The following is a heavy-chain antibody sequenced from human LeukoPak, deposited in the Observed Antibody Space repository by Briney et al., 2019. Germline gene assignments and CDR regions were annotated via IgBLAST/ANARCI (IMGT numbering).Heavy chain of an antibody. CDR2: IKQDGSET. CDR1: GFTFSSYW. Sequence: GGSLRLSCAASGFTFSSYWMSWVRQAPGKGLEWVASIKQDGSETRYMDSMKGRFTIFRDNTKTSLYLQMNSLRAEDTAVYYCARYGLGDTFDVWGQGTVVTVSS. V-gene: IGHV3-7*01. CDR3: ARYGLGDTFDV. D-gene: IGHD4-17*01. J-gene: IGHJ3*01.